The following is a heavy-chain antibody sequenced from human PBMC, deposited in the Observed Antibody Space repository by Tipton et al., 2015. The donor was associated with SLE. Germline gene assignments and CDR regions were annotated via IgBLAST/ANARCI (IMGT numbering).Heavy chain of an antibody. Sequence: SLRLSCAGSGFTVNGDYMTWVRQAPGKGLEWVSLTYSDGRTYYSDSVKGRFTISRDNSKNTLYLQMNSLRAEDTAVYYCAKDRQVYDTLTGYYGDVFDYWGQGTLVTVSS. D-gene: IGHD3-9*01. J-gene: IGHJ4*02. CDR1: GFTVNGDY. V-gene: IGHV3-53*05. CDR2: TYSDGRT. CDR3: AKDRQVYDTLTGYYGDVFDY.